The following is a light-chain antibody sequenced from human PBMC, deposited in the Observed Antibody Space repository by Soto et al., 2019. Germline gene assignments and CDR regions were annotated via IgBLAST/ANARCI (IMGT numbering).Light chain of an antibody. V-gene: IGKV4-1*01. CDR2: WAS. CDR1: QSVLYSSNNKNY. Sequence: DIVMTQSPDSLAVSLGERATINCKSSQSVLYSSNNKNYLAWYQQKPGQPPKLLIYWASARESGVPDRFSGSGSGTDFTLTSSSVQAEDVAVYYCQQYYTTPSYTFGQGTKLEIK. CDR3: QQYYTTPSYT. J-gene: IGKJ2*01.